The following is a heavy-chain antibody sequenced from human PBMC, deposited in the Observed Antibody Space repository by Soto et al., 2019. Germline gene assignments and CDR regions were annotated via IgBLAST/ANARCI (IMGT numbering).Heavy chain of an antibody. CDR3: AREGGESSDGLYYFDS. D-gene: IGHD3-16*01. Sequence: SETLSLTCTVSGGSTSSDNYWSWIRQPPGKGLEWIGHIYYSGNTDYNPSLKSRLAISIDTSKNQFSLKLSSVTAADTAVYFCAREGGESSDGLYYFDSWGQGSLVTVS. CDR1: GGSTSSDNY. J-gene: IGHJ4*02. V-gene: IGHV4-30-4*01. CDR2: IYYSGNT.